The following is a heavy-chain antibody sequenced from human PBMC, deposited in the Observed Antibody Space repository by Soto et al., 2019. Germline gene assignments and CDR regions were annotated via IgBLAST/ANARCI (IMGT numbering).Heavy chain of an antibody. Sequence: ASVKVSCKASGGIFSNYGFSWVRQAPGQGLEWMGGIIPLFGKPSYAQKFQGRLIISADASTNRAYLDLYSLTTEDAGIYYCALFESDDDVWGSFRSWGQGTQVTVSS. V-gene: IGHV1-69*13. CDR2: IIPLFGKP. CDR3: ALFESDDDVWGSFRS. J-gene: IGHJ5*02. D-gene: IGHD3-16*01. CDR1: GGIFSNYG.